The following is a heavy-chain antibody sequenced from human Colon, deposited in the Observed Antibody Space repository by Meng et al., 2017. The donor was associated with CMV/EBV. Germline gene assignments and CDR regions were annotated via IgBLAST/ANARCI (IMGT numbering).Heavy chain of an antibody. CDR2: ISSSGSTI. CDR1: GFTFNDYA. Sequence: GESLKISCAASGFTFNDYAMSWVRQAPGKGLEWVSYISSSGSTIYYADSVKGRFTISRDNAKNSLYLQMNSLRAEDTAVYYCARGSGVYYYGMDVWGQGTTVTVSS. CDR3: ARGSGVYYYGMDV. J-gene: IGHJ6*02. V-gene: IGHV3-11*01. D-gene: IGHD3-10*01.